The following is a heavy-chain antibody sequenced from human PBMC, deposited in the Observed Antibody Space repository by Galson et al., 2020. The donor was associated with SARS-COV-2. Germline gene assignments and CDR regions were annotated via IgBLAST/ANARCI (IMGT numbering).Heavy chain of an antibody. D-gene: IGHD4-17*01. J-gene: IGHJ1*01. CDR3: ARGGLGIDYGDYSGGFAEYFQH. CDR2: IWYDGSNK. Sequence: GGSLRLSCAASGFTFSSYGMHWVRQAPGKGLEWVAVIWYDGSNKYYADSVKGRFTISRDNSKNTLYLQMNSLRAEDTAVYYCARGGLGIDYGDYSGGFAEYFQHWGQGTLVTVSS. V-gene: IGHV3-33*01. CDR1: GFTFSSYG.